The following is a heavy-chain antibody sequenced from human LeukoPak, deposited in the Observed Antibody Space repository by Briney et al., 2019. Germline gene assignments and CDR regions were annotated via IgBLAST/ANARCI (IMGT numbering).Heavy chain of an antibody. V-gene: IGHV3-64*02. Sequence: GGSLRLSCAASGFTFSSYAMHWVRQAPGKGLEFVSGISSNGGSTYYADSVKGRFTISRDNSKNTLYLQMGNLRAEDMAAYYCARVGSSSWFYFDYWGQGALVTVSS. CDR3: ARVGSSSWFYFDY. D-gene: IGHD6-13*01. J-gene: IGHJ4*02. CDR2: ISSNGGST. CDR1: GFTFSSYA.